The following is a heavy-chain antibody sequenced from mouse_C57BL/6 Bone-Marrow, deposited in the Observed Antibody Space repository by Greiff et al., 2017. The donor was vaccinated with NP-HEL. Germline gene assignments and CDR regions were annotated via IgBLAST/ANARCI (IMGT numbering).Heavy chain of an antibody. CDR3: ARPGYYDGYWYYAMDY. CDR1: GFTFSDYG. CDR2: ISSGSSTI. Sequence: VQLKESGGGLVKPGGSLKLSCAASGFTFSDYGMHWVRQAPEKGLEWVAYISSGSSTIYYADTVKGRFTISRDNAKNTLFLQMTSLRSEDTAMYYCARPGYYDGYWYYAMDYWGQGTSVTVSS. J-gene: IGHJ4*01. V-gene: IGHV5-17*01. D-gene: IGHD2-3*01.